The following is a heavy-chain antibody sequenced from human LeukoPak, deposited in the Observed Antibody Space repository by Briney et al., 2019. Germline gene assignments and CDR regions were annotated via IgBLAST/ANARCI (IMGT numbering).Heavy chain of an antibody. J-gene: IGHJ3*02. CDR3: ARIRNYDFWSGYPTNAFDI. D-gene: IGHD3-3*01. Sequence: SETLSLTCTVSGGSISSSSYYWGWIRQPPGKGLEWIGSIYYSGSTYYNPSLKSRVTISVDTSKNQFSLKLSSVTAADTAVYYCARIRNYDFWSGYPTNAFDIWGQGTMVTVSS. CDR1: GGSISSSSYY. V-gene: IGHV4-39*07. CDR2: IYYSGST.